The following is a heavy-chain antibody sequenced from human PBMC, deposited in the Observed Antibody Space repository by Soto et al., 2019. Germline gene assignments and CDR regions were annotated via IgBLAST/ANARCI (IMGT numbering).Heavy chain of an antibody. V-gene: IGHV3-30*18. D-gene: IGHD3-22*01. J-gene: IGHJ6*02. CDR1: GFTFSSYG. Sequence: GGSLRLSCAASGFTFSSYGMHWVRQAPGKGLDWVAVISYDGSNKYYADSVKGRFTISRDNSKNTLYLQMNSLRAEDTAVYYCAKEKVRSSGYYYNYYGMDVWGQGTTVTVSS. CDR3: AKEKVRSSGYYYNYYGMDV. CDR2: ISYDGSNK.